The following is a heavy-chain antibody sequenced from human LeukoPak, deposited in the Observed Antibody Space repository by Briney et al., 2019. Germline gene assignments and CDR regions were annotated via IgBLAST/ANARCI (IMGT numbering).Heavy chain of an antibody. CDR2: ISSSGSTI. Sequence: GGSLRLSYAASGFTFSDYYTSWIRQAPGKGLEWVSYISSSGSTIYYADSVKGRFTISRDNAKNSLYLQMNSLRAEDTAVYYCARAYSYGFPSTFDYWGQGTLVTVSS. D-gene: IGHD5-18*01. V-gene: IGHV3-11*01. CDR1: GFTFSDYY. CDR3: ARAYSYGFPSTFDY. J-gene: IGHJ4*02.